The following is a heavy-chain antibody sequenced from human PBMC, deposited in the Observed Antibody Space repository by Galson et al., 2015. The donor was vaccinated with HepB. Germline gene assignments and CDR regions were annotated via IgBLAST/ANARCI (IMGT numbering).Heavy chain of an antibody. CDR3: AKGGYDYGDPFDL. V-gene: IGHV3-30*18. D-gene: IGHD4-17*01. J-gene: IGHJ2*01. Sequence: SLRLSCAASGFTFSSYGMHWVRQAPGKGLEWVAVISYDGSNKYYADSVKGRFTISRDNSKNTLYLQMNSLRAEDTAVYYCAKGGYDYGDPFDLWGRGTLVTVSS. CDR2: ISYDGSNK. CDR1: GFTFSSYG.